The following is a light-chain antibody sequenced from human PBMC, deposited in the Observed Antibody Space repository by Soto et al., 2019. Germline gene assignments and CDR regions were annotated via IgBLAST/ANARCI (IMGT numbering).Light chain of an antibody. CDR1: QSISSY. Sequence: DIQMTQSPSSLSASVGDRVTITCRASQSISSYLNWYQQKPGKAPKLLIYAASSLQSGVPSRFSDSGSGTDFTLTISSLQPEDFATYYCQQSYRTPPITFGQGTRLEIK. CDR3: QQSYRTPPIT. J-gene: IGKJ5*01. V-gene: IGKV1-39*01. CDR2: AAS.